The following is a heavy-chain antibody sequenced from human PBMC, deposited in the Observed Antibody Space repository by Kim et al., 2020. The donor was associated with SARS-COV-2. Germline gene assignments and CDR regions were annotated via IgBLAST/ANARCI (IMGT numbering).Heavy chain of an antibody. Sequence: ASVKVSCKASGYTFTSYAMNWVRQAPGQGLEWMGWINTNTGNPTYAQGFTGRFVFSLDTSVSTAYLQISSLKAEDTAVYYCARDFPLEQQLVPDAFDIWGQGTMVTVSS. J-gene: IGHJ3*02. D-gene: IGHD6-13*01. CDR2: INTNTGNP. V-gene: IGHV7-4-1*02. CDR1: GYTFTSYA. CDR3: ARDFPLEQQLVPDAFDI.